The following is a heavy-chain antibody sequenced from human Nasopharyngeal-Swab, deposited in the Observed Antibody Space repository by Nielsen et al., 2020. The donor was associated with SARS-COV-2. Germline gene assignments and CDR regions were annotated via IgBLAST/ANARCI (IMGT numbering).Heavy chain of an antibody. CDR1: GYTFTSFY. CDR3: ARGAGTRWFDP. J-gene: IGHJ5*02. V-gene: IGHV1-46*01. D-gene: IGHD6-19*01. Sequence: ASVKVSCKASGYTFTSFYMHWVRQAPGQGLEWMGIINPSGGNTSSAERFQGRVTMTSDTSTSTVYMELRSLRSDDTAVYYCARGAGTRWFDPWGQGTLVTVSS. CDR2: INPSGGNT.